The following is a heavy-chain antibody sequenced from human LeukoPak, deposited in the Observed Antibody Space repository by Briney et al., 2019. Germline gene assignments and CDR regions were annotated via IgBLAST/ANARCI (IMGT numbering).Heavy chain of an antibody. D-gene: IGHD3-3*01. J-gene: IGHJ4*02. CDR3: ARNVLRFLEWSMNYFDY. CDR1: GFTFRRHW. CDR2: MRDDGSEE. Sequence: PGGSLRLSCAASGFTFRRHWMSWVRQAPGKGLEWVANMRDDGSEELYVNSVKGRFTISRDNAKNSLYLQMDSLRAEDTAVYYCARNVLRFLEWSMNYFDYWGQGTLVTVSS. V-gene: IGHV3-7*01.